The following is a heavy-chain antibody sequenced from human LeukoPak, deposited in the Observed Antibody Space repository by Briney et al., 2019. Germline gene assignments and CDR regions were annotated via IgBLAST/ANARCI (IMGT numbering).Heavy chain of an antibody. CDR1: GFIFNNYG. CDR2: ISNDGGGT. D-gene: IGHD3-22*01. J-gene: IGHJ4*02. V-gene: IGHV3-23*01. CDR3: AKGSSGYLFDL. Sequence: GGSLRLSCAASGFIFNNYGLVWVRQAPGKGLEWVSAISNDGGGTTYADFVKGRFSVSRDNSKNTLFLQMNSLRAEDTALYYCAKGSSGYLFDLWGQGTLVTVS.